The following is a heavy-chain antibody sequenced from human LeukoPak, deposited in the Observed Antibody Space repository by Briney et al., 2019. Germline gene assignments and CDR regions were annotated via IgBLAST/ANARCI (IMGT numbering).Heavy chain of an antibody. J-gene: IGHJ2*01. Sequence: ASVKVSCKASGYTFTDYHIHWVRQAPGQGLEWMGRINPDSGGTNYAQKFQGRVTMTRDTSISTAYMELSRLRSDDTAVYYCARDPTAYCSGGSCYSGWYFDLWGRGTLVTVSS. CDR2: INPDSGGT. CDR3: ARDPTAYCSGGSCYSGWYFDL. V-gene: IGHV1-2*06. D-gene: IGHD2-15*01. CDR1: GYTFTDYH.